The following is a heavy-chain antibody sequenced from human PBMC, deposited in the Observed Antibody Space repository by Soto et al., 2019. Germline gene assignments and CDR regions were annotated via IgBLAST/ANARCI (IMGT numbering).Heavy chain of an antibody. CDR1: GGTFSSYA. V-gene: IGHV1-69*13. CDR3: ARSLGYCSSTSCPYNWFDP. CDR2: IIPIFGTA. D-gene: IGHD2-2*01. J-gene: IGHJ5*02. Sequence: SVKVSCKASGGTFSSYAISWVRQAPGQGLEWMGGIIPIFGTANYAQKFQGRVTITADESTSTAYMELSSLRSEDTAVYYCARSLGYCSSTSCPYNWFDPWGQGTLVTVSS.